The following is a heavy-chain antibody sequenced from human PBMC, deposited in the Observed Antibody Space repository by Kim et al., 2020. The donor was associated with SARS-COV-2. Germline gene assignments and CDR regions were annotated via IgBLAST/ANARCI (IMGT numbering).Heavy chain of an antibody. V-gene: IGHV3-21*01. CDR2: FSGTSNYI. D-gene: IGHD2-15*01. CDR3: ARDPGYCSGGSCGFDH. J-gene: IGHJ4*02. CDR1: GFTLTSFT. Sequence: GGSLRLSCAASGFTLTSFTMHWVRQAPGKGLEWVSSFSGTSNYIYYADSVKGRFTISRDNAKNSLFLQMNSLRAEDTAVYYCARDPGYCSGGSCGFDHWGQGTLVTVSS.